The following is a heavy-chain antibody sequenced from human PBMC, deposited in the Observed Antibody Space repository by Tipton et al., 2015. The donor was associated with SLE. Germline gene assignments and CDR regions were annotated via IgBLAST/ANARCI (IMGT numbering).Heavy chain of an antibody. CDR3: ARGRPRFSFDY. Sequence: TLSLTCTVSGGSISSGSYYWSWIRQPAGKGLEWIGHFYTSGSTSFNPSLKSRVTISVDTSKNQFSLKLSSVTAADTAVYYCARGRPRFSFDYWGQGTLVTVSS. CDR1: GGSISSGSYY. V-gene: IGHV4-61*09. CDR2: FYTSGST. D-gene: IGHD6-6*01. J-gene: IGHJ4*02.